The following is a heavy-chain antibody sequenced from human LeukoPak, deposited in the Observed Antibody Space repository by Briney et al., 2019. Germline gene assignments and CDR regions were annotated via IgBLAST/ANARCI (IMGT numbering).Heavy chain of an antibody. CDR1: GFIFGDHA. J-gene: IGHJ6*02. CDR3: ARGPILLWLHNGMDV. V-gene: IGHV3-49*04. D-gene: IGHD6-19*01. CDR2: IRSKAYGATT. Sequence: PGGSLRPSCTGFGFIFGDHAMTWVRQAPGKGLEWVGFIRSKAYGATTEYAASVKGRFTISRDDSKGIAYLQMNSLEVEDTAVYYCARGPILLWLHNGMDVWGQGTTVTVSS.